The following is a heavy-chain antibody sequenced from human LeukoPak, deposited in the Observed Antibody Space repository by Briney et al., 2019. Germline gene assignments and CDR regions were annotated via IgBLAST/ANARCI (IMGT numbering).Heavy chain of an antibody. J-gene: IGHJ5*02. CDR2: NYTSENP. CDR3: ARDSSGYYHWFDP. V-gene: IGHV4-61*02. Sequence: PAQTLCLTCTVSGDSISSGTNYWACLPQPTGKGLESIGRNYTSENPHSNPSLKTRTTLTEDPYNNLYPPKQSPMTAADTAVYYGARDSSGYYHWFDPWGQGTLVTVSS. CDR1: GDSISSGTNY. D-gene: IGHD3-22*01.